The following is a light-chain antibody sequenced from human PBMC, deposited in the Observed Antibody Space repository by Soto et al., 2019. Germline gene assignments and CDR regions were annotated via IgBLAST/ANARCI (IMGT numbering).Light chain of an antibody. J-gene: IGKJ1*01. Sequence: DIQMTQSPSSLSASVGDRVTITCRASQTIGDSLSWFQQKAGKPPTLLIYGASALQSGVPARFSGSGSGTDFTLTISNMQREDFATYYCLQTYNLPRTFGKGTKVEFK. CDR3: LQTYNLPRT. V-gene: IGKV1-39*01. CDR1: QTIGDS. CDR2: GAS.